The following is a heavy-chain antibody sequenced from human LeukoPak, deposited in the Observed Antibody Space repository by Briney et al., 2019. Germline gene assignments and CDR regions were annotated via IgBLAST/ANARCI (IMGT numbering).Heavy chain of an antibody. D-gene: IGHD3-10*01. Sequence: GSLRLPCAASGFTFSSYAMSWVRQAPGKGLEWVSAISGSGGSTYYADSVKGRFTISRDNSKNTLYLQMNSLRAEDTAVYYCAKFNGFGEAYYYYYGMDVWGQGTTVTVSS. V-gene: IGHV3-23*01. CDR2: ISGSGGST. CDR3: AKFNGFGEAYYYYYGMDV. J-gene: IGHJ6*02. CDR1: GFTFSSYA.